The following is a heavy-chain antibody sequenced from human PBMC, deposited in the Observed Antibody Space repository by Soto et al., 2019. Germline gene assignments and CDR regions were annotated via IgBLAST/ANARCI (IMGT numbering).Heavy chain of an antibody. CDR1: GYTFTHYY. D-gene: IGHD6-13*01. Sequence: QVQLVQSGAEVTKPGASVKLSCRTSGYTFTHYYIHWVRQAPGQGLEWLAIINPASGSTNYAQDFQGRVTLTMDTSTTTVYMELSGLRAEDTAMFYCARDLAAGDHWGQGTLVTVSS. V-gene: IGHV1-46*01. CDR3: ARDLAAGDH. J-gene: IGHJ4*02. CDR2: INPASGST.